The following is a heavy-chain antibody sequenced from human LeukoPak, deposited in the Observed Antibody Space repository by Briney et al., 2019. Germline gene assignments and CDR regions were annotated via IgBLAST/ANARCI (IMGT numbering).Heavy chain of an antibody. J-gene: IGHJ4*02. CDR1: GFTFSSYA. V-gene: IGHV3-7*01. CDR2: IKQDGSEK. D-gene: IGHD3-10*01. CDR3: ARDPGGFGELLYTHFDY. Sequence: GGSLRLSCAASGFTFSSYAMSWVRQAPGKGLEWVANIKQDGSEKYYVDSVKGRFTISRDNAKNSLYLQMNSLRAEDTAVYYCARDPGGFGELLYTHFDYWGQGTLVTVSS.